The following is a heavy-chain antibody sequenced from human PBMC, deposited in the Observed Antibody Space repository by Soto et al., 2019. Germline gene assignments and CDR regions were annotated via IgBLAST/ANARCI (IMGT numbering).Heavy chain of an antibody. D-gene: IGHD3-3*01. CDR1: GFTFSSYA. V-gene: IGHV3-74*01. CDR3: ARGVDYDFCPMDV. Sequence: GGSLRLSCAASGFTFSSYAMHWVRQAPGKGLVWVSRINSDGSNTSYADSVKGRFTISRDNAKNTLYLQMNSLRAEDAAVYYCARGVDYDFCPMDVWGKGTTVTVSS. CDR2: INSDGSNT. J-gene: IGHJ6*04.